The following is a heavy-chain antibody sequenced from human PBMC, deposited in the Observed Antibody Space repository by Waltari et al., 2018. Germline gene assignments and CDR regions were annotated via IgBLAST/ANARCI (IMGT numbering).Heavy chain of an antibody. CDR1: GFTVGTSY. Sequence: EVQLVESGGGLIRPGGSLRLSCEVSGFTVGTSYLSLVRQAPEKGLQWLSIIYAGGATYYADSVQGRFTISRDNSNNVVHLQMDSLRPEDSAVYYCARGPHQLIHDNYYYYMDVWGKGTSVTVSS. D-gene: IGHD3-9*01. J-gene: IGHJ6*03. CDR3: ARGPHQLIHDNYYYYMDV. V-gene: IGHV3-53*01. CDR2: IYAGGAT.